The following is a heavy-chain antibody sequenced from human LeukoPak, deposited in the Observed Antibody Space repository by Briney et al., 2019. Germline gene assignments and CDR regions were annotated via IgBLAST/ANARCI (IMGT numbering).Heavy chain of an antibody. Sequence: ASVKVPCKVSGYTLTELSMHWVRQAPGKGLEWMGGFDPEDGETIYAQKFQGRVTMTEDTSTDTAYMELSSLRSEDTAVYYCATGSLDALGYYYYYMDVWGKGTTVTISS. V-gene: IGHV1-24*01. CDR3: ATGSLDALGYYYYYMDV. CDR1: GYTLTELS. D-gene: IGHD1-1*01. J-gene: IGHJ6*03. CDR2: FDPEDGET.